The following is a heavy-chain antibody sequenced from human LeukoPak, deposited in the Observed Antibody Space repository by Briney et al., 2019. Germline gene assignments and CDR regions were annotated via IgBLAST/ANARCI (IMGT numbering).Heavy chain of an antibody. CDR1: GDSISSDAFY. Sequence: SETLSLTCTVSGDSISSDAFYWSWVRQHPGKGLEWIGYIYYSGSTSYNPSLKSRPTISVDTSKNQFSLKLRSVTAADTAVYYCARGVSVSYDSSGYSYFDYGGKGTLVTVSS. CDR2: IYYSGST. V-gene: IGHV4-31*03. D-gene: IGHD3-22*01. J-gene: IGHJ4*02. CDR3: ARGVSVSYDSSGYSYFDY.